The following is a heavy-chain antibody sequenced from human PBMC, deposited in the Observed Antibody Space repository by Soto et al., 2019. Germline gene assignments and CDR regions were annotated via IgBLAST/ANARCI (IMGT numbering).Heavy chain of an antibody. CDR3: AKDLYPDGSGSTPDY. J-gene: IGHJ4*02. CDR1: GFTFSSYA. D-gene: IGHD3-10*01. CDR2: ISFDGTNE. V-gene: IGHV3-30-3*01. Sequence: QVHLVESGGGVVQPGRSLRLSCAASGFTFSSYALHWARQAPGKGLEWVAVISFDGTNEYYVESVKGRFTISRDNSKHTVYLQMNSLRPEDTAVYYCAKDLYPDGSGSTPDYWGQGTLVTVSS.